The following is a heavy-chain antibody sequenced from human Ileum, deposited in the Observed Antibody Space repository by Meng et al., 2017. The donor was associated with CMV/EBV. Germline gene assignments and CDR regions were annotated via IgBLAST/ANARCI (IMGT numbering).Heavy chain of an antibody. J-gene: IGHJ4*02. V-gene: IGHV4-59*01. CDR1: GGSISSYY. CDR2: VYSTGST. Sequence: QVRLQESAPGMVKPSETLSLTCSVAGGSISSYYWSWIRQAPGKGLEWIGYVYSTGSTNYSPSLRSRVTISVDTSRNQFSLRLSSVTAADTAVYYCARTGRFGSYYFDYWGQGTLVTV. CDR3: ARTGRFGSYYFDY. D-gene: IGHD3-10*01.